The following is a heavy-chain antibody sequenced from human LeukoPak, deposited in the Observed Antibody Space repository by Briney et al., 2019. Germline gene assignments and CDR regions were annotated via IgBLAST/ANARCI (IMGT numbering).Heavy chain of an antibody. CDR3: AKIVATTYYYYGMDV. CDR2: INHSGST. CDR1: GGSFSGYY. V-gene: IGHV4-34*01. Sequence: SETLSLTCAVYGGSFSGYYWSWIRQPPGKGLEWIGEINHSGSTNYNPSLKSRVTISVDTSKNQFSLKLSSVTAADTAVYYCAKIVATTYYYYGMDVWGQGTTVTVFS. J-gene: IGHJ6*02. D-gene: IGHD5-12*01.